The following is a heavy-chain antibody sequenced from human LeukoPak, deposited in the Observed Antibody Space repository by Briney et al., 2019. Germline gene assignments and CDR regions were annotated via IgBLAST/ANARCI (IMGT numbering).Heavy chain of an antibody. D-gene: IGHD3-3*01. CDR1: GFTFSSYW. CDR2: INHNGNVN. Sequence: GGSLRLSCAASGFTFSSYWMNWARQAPGKGLEWVASINHNGNVNYYVDSVKGRFTISRDNAKNSLYLQMNSLRAEDTAVYYCARDEDDSFDYWGQGTLVTVSS. V-gene: IGHV3-7*01. J-gene: IGHJ4*02. CDR3: ARDEDDSFDY.